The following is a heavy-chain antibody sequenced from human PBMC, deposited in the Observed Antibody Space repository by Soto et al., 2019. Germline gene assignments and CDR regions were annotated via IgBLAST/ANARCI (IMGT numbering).Heavy chain of an antibody. CDR2: IWFDGSNK. D-gene: IGHD5-12*01. CDR1: GFTFNTYR. J-gene: IGHJ3*02. Sequence: QVQLVESGGAVVQPGTSLRLSCTASGFTFNTYRMHWVRQAPGKGLEWVAVIWFDGSNKFYLDSVKGRFTISRDNSKNSVFLQMTNGRAEGTAVYYCGSPRYSGVDPAALEIWGRGTVVTVSS. CDR3: GSPRYSGVDPAALEI. V-gene: IGHV3-33*01.